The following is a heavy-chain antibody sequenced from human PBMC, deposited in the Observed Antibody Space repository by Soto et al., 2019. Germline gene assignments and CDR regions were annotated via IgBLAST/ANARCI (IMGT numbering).Heavy chain of an antibody. D-gene: IGHD1-26*01. CDR1: GYTFTSYA. CDR3: ARDRGVNYYYGMDV. V-gene: IGHV1-3*01. J-gene: IGHJ6*02. Sequence: ASVKVSCKASGYTFTSYAMHWVRQAPGQRLEWMGWINAGIGDTQYSQKFQGRVTITAGKSTSTAYMELSSLRSEDTAVYYCARDRGVNYYYGMDVWGQGTTVTVSS. CDR2: INAGIGDT.